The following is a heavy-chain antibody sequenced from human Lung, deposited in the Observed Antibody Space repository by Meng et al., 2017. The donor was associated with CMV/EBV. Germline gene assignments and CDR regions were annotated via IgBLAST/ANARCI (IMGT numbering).Heavy chain of an antibody. V-gene: IGHV4-38-2*02. CDR3: ARDGRYCTNGVCSYDAFDF. CDR2: IYHSGST. CDR1: GSSISSGYY. Sequence: CTVPGSSISSGYYWGWIRQPPGKGLEWIGSIYHSGSTYSNTSLKIRVTISVDRSKTPFSLKLTSVTAADTAVNYCARDGRYCTNGVCSYDAFDFXGQGXMVTVSS. J-gene: IGHJ3*01. D-gene: IGHD2-8*01.